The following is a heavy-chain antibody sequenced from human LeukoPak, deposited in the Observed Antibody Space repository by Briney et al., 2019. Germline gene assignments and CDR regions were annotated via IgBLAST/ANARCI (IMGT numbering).Heavy chain of an antibody. V-gene: IGHV3-49*04. D-gene: IGHD2-15*01. CDR1: GFTFGEYA. J-gene: IGHJ4*02. CDR2: IRSKPYGETT. Sequence: GGSLRLSCTTSGFTFGEYAMSWVRQAQGKGLEWVGFIRSKPYGETTEYAASVKGRFTISRDDSKSIAYLQMNSLKTEDTAVYYCTTGIKTADHWGQGTLVTVSS. CDR3: TTGIKTADH.